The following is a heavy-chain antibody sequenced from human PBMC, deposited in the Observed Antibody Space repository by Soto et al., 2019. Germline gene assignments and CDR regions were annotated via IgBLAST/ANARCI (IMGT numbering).Heavy chain of an antibody. D-gene: IGHD3-3*01. V-gene: IGHV4-59*01. CDR3: ARDSGRMYYDSWSGYDYGMDV. CDR1: GGSISSYY. CDR2: IYYSGST. Sequence: KPSETLSLTCTVSGGSISSYYWSWIRQPPGKGLEWIGYIYYSGSTKYNPSLKSRVTISVDTSKNQFSLKVSSVTAADTAVYYCARDSGRMYYDSWSGYDYGMDVWGQGTTVTVSS. J-gene: IGHJ6*02.